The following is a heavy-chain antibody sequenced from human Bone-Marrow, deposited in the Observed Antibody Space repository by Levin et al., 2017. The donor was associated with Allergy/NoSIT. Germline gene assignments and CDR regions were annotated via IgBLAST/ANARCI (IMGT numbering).Heavy chain of an antibody. CDR2: ISGSGGST. D-gene: IGHD3-22*01. CDR1: GFTFSSYA. Sequence: GGSLRLSCAASGFTFSSYAMSWVRQAPGKGLEWVSAISGSGGSTYYADSVKGRFTISRDNSKNTLYLQMNSLRAEDTAVYYCAKDFLSYYYDSSGYRPFDYWGQGTLVTVSS. J-gene: IGHJ4*02. CDR3: AKDFLSYYYDSSGYRPFDY. V-gene: IGHV3-23*01.